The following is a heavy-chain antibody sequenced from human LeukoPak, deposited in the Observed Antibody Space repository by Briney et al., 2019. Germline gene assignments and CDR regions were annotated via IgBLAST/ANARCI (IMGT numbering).Heavy chain of an antibody. CDR1: EFSVSSNY. V-gene: IGHV3-53*01. J-gene: IGHJ4*02. CDR3: ARGRFSGPDDY. D-gene: IGHD6-19*01. CDR2: IYSGGAT. Sequence: SGGSLRLSCAVSEFSVSSNYMNWVRQAPGKGLEWVSVIYSGGATYYADSVRGRFTTSRDNSKNMVSLQMTSLGAEDTAVYYCARGRFSGPDDYWGQGTLVTVSS.